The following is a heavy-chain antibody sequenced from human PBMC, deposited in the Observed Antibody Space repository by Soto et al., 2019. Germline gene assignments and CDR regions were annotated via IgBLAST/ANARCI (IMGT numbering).Heavy chain of an antibody. Sequence: QVQLQESGPRLVKPSETLSLTCSVSGVSIGSHFWSWIRQAPGKGPELVGYIYHTVNTNYNPALTRRVTISMAASENQLSLQLSSVAPADTAVYYCARVQYAVVTALDIWGQGTMVTVSS. V-gene: IGHV4-59*11. J-gene: IGHJ3*02. CDR1: GVSIGSHF. D-gene: IGHD2-15*01. CDR2: IYHTVNT. CDR3: ARVQYAVVTALDI.